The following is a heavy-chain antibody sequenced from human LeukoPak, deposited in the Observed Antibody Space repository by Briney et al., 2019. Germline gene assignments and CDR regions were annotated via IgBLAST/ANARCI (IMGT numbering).Heavy chain of an antibody. Sequence: PGGSPRLSCAASGFTFSDYYMSWIRQVPGKGLEWVSYISISGSDTDYADSVKGRFTISRDNAKNSLYLQTSSLRGEDTAVYYCARCGTPNNYYYQGVDVWGQGATVTVSS. CDR2: ISISGSDT. CDR1: GFTFSDYY. D-gene: IGHD1-26*01. V-gene: IGHV3-11*03. J-gene: IGHJ6*02. CDR3: ARCGTPNNYYYQGVDV.